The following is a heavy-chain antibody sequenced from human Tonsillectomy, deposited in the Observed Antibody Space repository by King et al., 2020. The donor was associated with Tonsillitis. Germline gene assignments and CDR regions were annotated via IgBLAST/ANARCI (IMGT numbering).Heavy chain of an antibody. V-gene: IGHV4-59*08. CDR1: GGSISSFY. D-gene: IGHD1-26*01. CDR2: MYYSGST. J-gene: IGHJ4*02. CDR3: ARRVAGALDY. Sequence: QLQESGPGLVKPSETLSLTCTVSGGSISSFYWSWIRPPPGKGLEWIGYMYYSGSTNYNPSLKSRVTISVDTSKNQFSLKLSSVTAADTAVYYCARRVAGALDYWGQGTLVTVSS.